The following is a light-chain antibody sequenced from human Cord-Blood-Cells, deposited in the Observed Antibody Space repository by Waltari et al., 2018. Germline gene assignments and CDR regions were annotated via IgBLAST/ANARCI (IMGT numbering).Light chain of an antibody. Sequence: DIQMTQSPSSLSASVRDRVTITCRASQSISSYLNWYQQKPGKAPKLLIYAASSLQSGVPSRFSGSGSGTDFTLTISCLQPEDFATYYCQQSYSTPRTFGQGTKVEIK. CDR2: AAS. CDR3: QQSYSTPRT. V-gene: IGKV1-39*01. CDR1: QSISSY. J-gene: IGKJ1*01.